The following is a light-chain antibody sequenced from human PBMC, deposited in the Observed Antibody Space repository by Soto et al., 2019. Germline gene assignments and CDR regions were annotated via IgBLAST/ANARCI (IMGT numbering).Light chain of an antibody. CDR1: NSDVGYYNL. Sequence: QSALTQPATVSGSPGQSITISCTGTNSDVGYYNLVSWYQQYPGKAPKLLIYEATRRPSGASHRFSGSKSGNTASLTISGLQADDEAHYYCCSYAGSSTLVFGGGTKLTV. J-gene: IGLJ3*02. V-gene: IGLV2-23*01. CDR3: CSYAGSSTLV. CDR2: EAT.